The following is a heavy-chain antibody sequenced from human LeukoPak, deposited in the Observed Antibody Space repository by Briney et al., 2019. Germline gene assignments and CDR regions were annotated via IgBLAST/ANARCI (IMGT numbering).Heavy chain of an antibody. CDR2: INRRGHT. D-gene: IGHD2-21*02. J-gene: IGHJ4*02. Sequence: GGSLRLSCAASGFTFDRFTIHWVRQTPGKGLEWVSLINRRGHTFYADSVKGRFTISRDNSRNSVFLQMNSLRPEDTALYHCAKEVDCPSDCLFFHSWGQGTLVTVSS. V-gene: IGHV3-43*01. CDR3: AKEVDCPSDCLFFHS. CDR1: GFTFDRFT.